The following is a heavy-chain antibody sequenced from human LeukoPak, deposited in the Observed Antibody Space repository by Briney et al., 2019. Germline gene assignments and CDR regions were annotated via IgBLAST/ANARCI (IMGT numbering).Heavy chain of an antibody. Sequence: ASVKVSCKVSGYTLTELSMHWVRQAPGKGLEWMGGFDPEDGETIYAQKFQGRVTMTEDTSTDTAYMELSSLRSEDTAVYYCARSSSRVPAAGLPDYWGQGTLVTVSS. CDR3: ARSSSRVPAAGLPDY. J-gene: IGHJ4*02. V-gene: IGHV1-24*01. CDR2: FDPEDGET. D-gene: IGHD6-13*01. CDR1: GYTLTELS.